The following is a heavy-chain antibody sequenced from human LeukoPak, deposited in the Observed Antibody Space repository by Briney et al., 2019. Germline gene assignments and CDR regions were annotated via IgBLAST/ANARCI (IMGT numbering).Heavy chain of an antibody. CDR3: ARVGYYYDSSGYYLDAFDI. D-gene: IGHD3-22*01. J-gene: IGHJ3*02. CDR2: IYYSGST. CDR1: GGYISSYY. Sequence: SETLSLTCTVSGGYISSYYWSWIRQPPGKGLEWIGYIYYSGSTNYNPSLKSRVTISVDTSKNQFSLKLSSVTAADTAVYYCARVGYYYDSSGYYLDAFDIWGQGTMVTVSS. V-gene: IGHV4-59*01.